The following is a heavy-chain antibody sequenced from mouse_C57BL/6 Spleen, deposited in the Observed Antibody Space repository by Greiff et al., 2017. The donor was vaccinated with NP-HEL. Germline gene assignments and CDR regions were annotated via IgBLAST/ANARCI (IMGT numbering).Heavy chain of an antibody. CDR1: GFTFSSYA. V-gene: IGHV5-4*03. J-gene: IGHJ2*01. CDR2: ISDGGSYT. Sequence: EVKLVESGGGLVKPGGSLKLSCAASGFTFSSYAMSWVRQTPEKRLEWVATISDGGSYTYYPDKVKGRFTISRDNAKNNLYLQMSHLKSEDTAMYYCARGGYDGYSDYWGQGTTLTVSS. CDR3: ARGGYDGYSDY. D-gene: IGHD2-3*01.